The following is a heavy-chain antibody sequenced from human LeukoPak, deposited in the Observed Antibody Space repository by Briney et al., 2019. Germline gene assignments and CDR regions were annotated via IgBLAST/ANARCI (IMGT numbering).Heavy chain of an antibody. J-gene: IGHJ4*02. CDR3: ARQGITIFGVVIIGYFDY. CDR2: IYYSGST. V-gene: IGHV4-39*01. CDR1: GGSISSSSYY. D-gene: IGHD3-3*01. Sequence: SETLSLTCTVSGGSISSSSYYWGWIRQPPGKGLEWIGSIYYSGSTYYNPSLKSRVTISVDTSKNQFSLKLSSVTAADTAVYYCARQGITIFGVVIIGYFDYWGQGTLVTVSS.